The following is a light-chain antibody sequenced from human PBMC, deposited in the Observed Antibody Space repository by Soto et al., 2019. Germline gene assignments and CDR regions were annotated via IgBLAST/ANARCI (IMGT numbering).Light chain of an antibody. CDR2: GAN. J-gene: IGKJ5*01. Sequence: DIQMTHSPSFLSASVGDIFTITYXASQAISNYFNWYHQKPGKAPNLLIFGANTLQSGVPSRFSGSGYATDFTLTITTLQPEDVGIYYCQQCHATPLTFGQGTRLEI. CDR3: QQCHATPLT. V-gene: IGKV1-39*01. CDR1: QAISNY.